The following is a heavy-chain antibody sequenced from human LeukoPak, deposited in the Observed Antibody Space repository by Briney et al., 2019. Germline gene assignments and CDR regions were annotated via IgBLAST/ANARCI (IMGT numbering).Heavy chain of an antibody. D-gene: IGHD6-19*01. J-gene: IGHJ5*02. CDR1: GGSISSSSYY. CDR3: ARHWGGWDDLRFDP. CDR2: IYYSGST. V-gene: IGHV4-39*01. Sequence: SETLSLTCTVSGGSISSSSYYWGWIRQPPGKGLEWIGSIYYSGSTYYNPSLKSRVTISVDTSKNQFSLKLSSVTAADTAVYYCARHWGGWDDLRFDPWGQGTLVTVSS.